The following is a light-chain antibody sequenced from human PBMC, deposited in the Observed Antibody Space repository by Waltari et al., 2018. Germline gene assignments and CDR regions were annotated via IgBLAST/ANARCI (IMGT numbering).Light chain of an antibody. J-gene: IGKJ4*01. CDR3: QQRSNWRT. Sequence: EVVLTQSPAILSLSPGERATLSCRASQSVNTYLAWFQRKPGQPPRLLIYDASTRATDIPARFSGSGSGTDFTLTISSLEPEDFAVYYCQQRSNWRTFGGGTKVEI. CDR1: QSVNTY. V-gene: IGKV3-11*01. CDR2: DAS.